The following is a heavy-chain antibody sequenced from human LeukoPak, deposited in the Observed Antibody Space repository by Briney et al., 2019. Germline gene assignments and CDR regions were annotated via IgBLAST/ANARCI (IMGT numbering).Heavy chain of an antibody. CDR3: ARGAAAGTWYYFDY. J-gene: IGHJ4*02. Sequence: ASVKVSCKASGYTFTGYYMHWVRQAPGQGREWRGWINPNSGGTNYAQKCQGTVTMTRDPSISTAYMELRSLRSDDTAVYYCARGAAAGTWYYFDYWGQGTLVTVSS. CDR1: GYTFTGYY. CDR2: INPNSGGT. D-gene: IGHD6-13*01. V-gene: IGHV1-2*02.